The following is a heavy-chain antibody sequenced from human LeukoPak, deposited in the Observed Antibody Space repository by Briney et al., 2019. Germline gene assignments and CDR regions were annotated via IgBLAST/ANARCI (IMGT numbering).Heavy chain of an antibody. CDR3: ARVSAEGAFDI. D-gene: IGHD6-13*01. CDR1: GGSISSSSYY. J-gene: IGHJ3*02. Sequence: SESLSLTCTVSGGSISSSSYYWGWIRQPPGKGLEWIGRIYTSGSTNYNPSLKSRVTISVDTSKNQFSLKLSSVTAADTAVYYCARVSAEGAFDIWGQGTMVTVSS. V-gene: IGHV4-61*02. CDR2: IYTSGST.